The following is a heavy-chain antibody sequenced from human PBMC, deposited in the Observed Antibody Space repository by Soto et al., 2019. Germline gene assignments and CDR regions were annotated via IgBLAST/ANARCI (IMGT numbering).Heavy chain of an antibody. Sequence: QVQLQESGPGLVQPSGTLSLTCAVSGDSINNSHWWSWVRQTPGKGLERIGETYHSGTTNYNPSLKTRVAISIYKSKNQFSLKMNSVTAADTAVYYCAREVNSSPARGPNWFDPWGQGTLVTVSS. CDR2: TYHSGTT. D-gene: IGHD6-13*01. CDR3: AREVNSSPARGPNWFDP. CDR1: GDSINNSHW. J-gene: IGHJ5*02. V-gene: IGHV4-4*02.